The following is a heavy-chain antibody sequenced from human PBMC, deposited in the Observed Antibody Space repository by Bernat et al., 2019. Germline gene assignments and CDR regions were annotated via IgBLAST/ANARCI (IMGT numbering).Heavy chain of an antibody. D-gene: IGHD5-24*01. J-gene: IGHJ4*02. CDR1: GFTFDDYT. V-gene: IGHV3-43*01. Sequence: EVQLVESGGVVVQPGGSLRLSCAASGFTFDDYTMHWVRQAPGKGLEWVSLISWDGGSTYYADSVKGRFTISRDNSKNSLYLQMNSLRTEDTALYYCASSEMATINIGDYWGQGTLVTVSS. CDR2: ISWDGGST. CDR3: ASSEMATINIGDY.